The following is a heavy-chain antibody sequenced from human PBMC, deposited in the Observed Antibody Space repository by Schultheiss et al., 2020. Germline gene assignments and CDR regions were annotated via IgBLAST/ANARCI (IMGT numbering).Heavy chain of an antibody. CDR2: IYYSGST. CDR3: AREEGGYMHNDYYYYYGMDV. V-gene: IGHV4-31*03. J-gene: IGHJ6*04. Sequence: SETLSLTCTVSGGSISSGGYYWSWIRQHPGKGLEWIGYIYYSGSTYYNPSLKSRVTISVDTSKNQFSLKLSSVTAADTAVYYCAREEGGYMHNDYYYYYGMDVWGKGTTVTVSS. D-gene: IGHD5-12*01. CDR1: GGSISSGGYY.